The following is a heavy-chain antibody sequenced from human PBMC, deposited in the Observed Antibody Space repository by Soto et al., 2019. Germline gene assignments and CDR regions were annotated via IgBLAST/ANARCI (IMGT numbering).Heavy chain of an antibody. V-gene: IGHV2-5*01. Sequence: QITLKESGPTLVKPTQTLTLTCTFSGFSLTTSGVGVGRIRQPPGKALEWLAHIYGNDDKRYSRSLQSRLTLTKDTSKNQVVLSVTNMGPVDTATYSCAPRPGGDYDGPGNGVWCVPWGQGTVVNVSS. J-gene: IGHJ5*02. CDR1: GFSLTTSGVG. D-gene: IGHD3-10*01. CDR2: IYGNDDK. CDR3: APRPGGDYDGPGNGVWCVP.